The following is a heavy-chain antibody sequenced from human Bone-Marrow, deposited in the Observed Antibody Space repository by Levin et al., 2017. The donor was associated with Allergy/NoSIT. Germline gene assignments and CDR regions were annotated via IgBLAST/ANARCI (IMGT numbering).Heavy chain of an antibody. CDR1: GFTFSSYW. CDR3: ASPIVAPTHDAFDI. D-gene: IGHD5-12*01. CDR2: INSDGSST. J-gene: IGHJ3*02. V-gene: IGHV3-74*01. Sequence: PGGSLRLSCAASGFTFSSYWMHWVRQAPGKGLVWVSRINSDGSSTNYADSVKGRFTISRDNAKNTLYLQMNSLRAEDTAVYYCASPIVAPTHDAFDIWGQGTMVTVSS.